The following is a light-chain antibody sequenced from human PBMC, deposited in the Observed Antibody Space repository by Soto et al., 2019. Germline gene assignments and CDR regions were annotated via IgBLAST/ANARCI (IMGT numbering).Light chain of an antibody. V-gene: IGLV2-11*01. J-gene: IGLJ2*01. CDR3: CSYAGSYTVV. CDR1: SSDVGGYNY. CDR2: AVN. Sequence: QSALTQPRSVSGSPGQSVTISCTGTSSDVGGYNYVSWYQQHPGKAPKLMIYAVNKRPSGVPDRFSGYKSGNTASLTISVLQAEDEADYYCCSYAGSYTVVFGGGTKLTVL.